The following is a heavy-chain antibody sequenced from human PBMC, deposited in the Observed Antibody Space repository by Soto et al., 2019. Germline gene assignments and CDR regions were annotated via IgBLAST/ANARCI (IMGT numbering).Heavy chain of an antibody. D-gene: IGHD6-19*01. CDR1: GFTVSAKW. CDR2: INEDGSKK. J-gene: IGHJ4*02. Sequence: VQLVVSGGALVQPGGSLGLSCAVSGFTVSAKWMSWVRQAPGKGLEWLANINEDGSKKFYVDSVKGRFTISKDNAKNSLTLQLGGLRADDTAVYYCAREMHLGSGWGDIDIWGRGTMVTVSS. V-gene: IGHV3-7*03. CDR3: AREMHLGSGWGDIDI.